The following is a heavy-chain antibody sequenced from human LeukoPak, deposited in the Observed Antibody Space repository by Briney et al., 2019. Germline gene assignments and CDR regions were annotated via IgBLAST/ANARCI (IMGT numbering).Heavy chain of an antibody. CDR2: IIPIFGTA. CDR1: GGISSTNA. CDR3: AIGQQLVRGAFDI. J-gene: IGHJ3*02. Sequence: SVKVSCKASGGISSTNAISWVRQAPGQGLEWMGRIIPIFGTANYAQKFQGRVTMTRNTSISTAYMELSSLRSEDTAVYYCAIGQQLVRGAFDIWGQGTMVTVSS. V-gene: IGHV1-69*05. D-gene: IGHD6-13*01.